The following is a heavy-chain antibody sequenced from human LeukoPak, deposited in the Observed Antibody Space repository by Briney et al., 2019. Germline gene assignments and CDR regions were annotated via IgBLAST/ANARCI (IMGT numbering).Heavy chain of an antibody. J-gene: IGHJ5*02. CDR2: IKQDGCEK. D-gene: IGHD2-15*01. CDR1: GFTFSSYW. CDR3: ATAGGDGSRMGFDP. V-gene: IGHV3-7*01. Sequence: GGSVRLSCAASGFTFSSYWMSWVRQSPGKGLEWVANIKQDGCEKYYVDSVKGRFTISRDNTKSTLYLQMHSLRAEDTAVYYCATAGGDGSRMGFDPWGQGTLVTVS.